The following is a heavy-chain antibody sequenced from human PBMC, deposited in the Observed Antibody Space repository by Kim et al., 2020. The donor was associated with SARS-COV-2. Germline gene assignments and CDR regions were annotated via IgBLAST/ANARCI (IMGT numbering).Heavy chain of an antibody. V-gene: IGHV3-33*01. CDR2: IWYDGSNK. CDR3: ARAPPLSGFVVVVAADYYSMDV. Sequence: GGSLRLSCAASGFTFSSYGMHWVRQAPGKGLEWVAVIWYDGSNKYYADSVKGRFTISRDNSKNTLYLQMNSLRAEDTAVYYCARAPPLSGFVVVVAADYYSMDVWGQGTTVTVSS. CDR1: GFTFSSYG. D-gene: IGHD2-15*01. J-gene: IGHJ6*02.